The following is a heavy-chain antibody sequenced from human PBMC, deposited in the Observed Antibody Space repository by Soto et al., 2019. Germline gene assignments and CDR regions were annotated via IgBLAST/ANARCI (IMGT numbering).Heavy chain of an antibody. V-gene: IGHV4-39*01. Sequence: SEALSLTCTVSGGSISSSSYYWGWIRQPPGKGLEWIGSIYYSGSTYYNPSLKSRVTISVDTSKNQFSLKLSSVTAADTAVYYCARLGKDGYNHSFDYWGQGTLVTVSS. CDR1: GGSISSSSYY. J-gene: IGHJ4*02. CDR3: ARLGKDGYNHSFDY. CDR2: IYYSGST. D-gene: IGHD5-12*01.